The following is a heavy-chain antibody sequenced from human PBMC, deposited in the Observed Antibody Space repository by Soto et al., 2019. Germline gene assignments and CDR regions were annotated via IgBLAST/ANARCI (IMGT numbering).Heavy chain of an antibody. CDR1: SGSISCYE. CDR2: VHYLGST. CDR3: ARGSGGMVRGVNWFDP. D-gene: IGHD3-10*01. Sequence: SEILSLTLTVSSGSISCYERSLRRPVPGKGPEWIGNVHYLGSTNYNPSLKSRVTISIDTSKNQFSLKLSSVTAADTAVYYCARGSGGMVRGVNWFDPWGQGTLVTVS. J-gene: IGHJ5*02. V-gene: IGHV4-59*01.